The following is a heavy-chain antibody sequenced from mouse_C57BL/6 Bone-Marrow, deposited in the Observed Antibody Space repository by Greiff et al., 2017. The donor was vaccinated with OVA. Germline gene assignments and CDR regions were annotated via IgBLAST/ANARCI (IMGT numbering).Heavy chain of an antibody. CDR3: ARTIRAY. V-gene: IGHV1-61*01. D-gene: IGHD2-12*01. CDR1: GYTFTSYW. Sequence: QVQLQQPGAELVRPGSSVKLSCKASGYTFTSYWMDWVKQRPGQGLEWIGNLSPSGSATNYNPKFKDKATLTVDKSSSTAYMQLSILTSEDSTVYYYARTIRAYWGQGTLVTVSA. CDR2: LSPSGSAT. J-gene: IGHJ3*01.